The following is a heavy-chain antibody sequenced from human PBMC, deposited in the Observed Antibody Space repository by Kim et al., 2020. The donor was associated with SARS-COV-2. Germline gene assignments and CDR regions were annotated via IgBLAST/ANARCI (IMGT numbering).Heavy chain of an antibody. CDR1: GGSISSSSYY. V-gene: IGHV4-39*01. J-gene: IGHJ6*01. CDR3: ASPPIAVAGTSLMAYY. Sequence: SETLSLTCTVSGGSISSSSYYWGWIRQPPGKGLEWIGSIYYSGSTYYNPSLKSRVTISVDTSKNQFSLKLSSVTAADTAESYCASPPIAVAGTSLMAYY. CDR2: IYYSGST. D-gene: IGHD6-19*01.